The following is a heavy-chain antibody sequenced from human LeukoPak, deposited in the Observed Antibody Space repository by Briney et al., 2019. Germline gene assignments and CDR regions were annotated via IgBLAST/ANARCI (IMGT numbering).Heavy chain of an antibody. D-gene: IGHD3-10*01. CDR1: GYSFTSYW. J-gene: IGHJ4*02. CDR2: IYPGDSDT. V-gene: IGHV5-51*01. CDR3: ARSRMVWFGEFHYYFDY. Sequence: GESLKISCKGSGYSFTSYWIGWVRQMPGKGLEWMGIIYPGDSDTRYSPSFQGQVTISADKSISTAYLQWSSLKASDTAMYYCARSRMVWFGEFHYYFDYWGQGTLVTVSS.